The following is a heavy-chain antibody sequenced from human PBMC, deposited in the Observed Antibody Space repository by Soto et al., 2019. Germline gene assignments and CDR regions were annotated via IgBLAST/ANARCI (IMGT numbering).Heavy chain of an antibody. D-gene: IGHD6-13*01. V-gene: IGHV3-30*18. Sequence: PGGSLRLSCAASGFTFSSYGMHWVRQAPGKGLEWVAVISYDGSNKYYADSVKGRFTISRDNSKNTLYLQMNSLRAEDTAVYYCAKVLYSSSWHFFDYWGQGTLVTVSS. CDR1: GFTFSSYG. J-gene: IGHJ4*02. CDR3: AKVLYSSSWHFFDY. CDR2: ISYDGSNK.